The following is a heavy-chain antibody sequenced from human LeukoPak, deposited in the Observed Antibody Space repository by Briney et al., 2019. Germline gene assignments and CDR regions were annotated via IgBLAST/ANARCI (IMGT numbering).Heavy chain of an antibody. V-gene: IGHV4-31*03. CDR3: ARGVVATRMHFDY. CDR1: GGSISSGGYY. Sequence: SETLSLTCTVSGGSISSGGYYWSWIRQHPGKSLEWIGYIYYSGSTYYNPSLKSRVTISVDTSKNQFSLKLSSVTAADTAVYYCARGVVATRMHFDYWGQGTLVTVSS. CDR2: IYYSGST. D-gene: IGHD5-12*01. J-gene: IGHJ4*02.